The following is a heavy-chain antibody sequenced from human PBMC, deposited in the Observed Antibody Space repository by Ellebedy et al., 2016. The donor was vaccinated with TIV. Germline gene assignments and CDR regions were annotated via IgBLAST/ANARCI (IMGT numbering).Heavy chain of an antibody. CDR1: EFSFSDFA. V-gene: IGHV3-7*01. Sequence: GESLKISXVASEFSFSDFAMSWARQAPGKGLEWVASINLDGSQGYYMDSVKGRFTISSDNAKNSLFLQMNSLRAEDTAVYYCGRSAYSSSSGYWGQGTLVTVSS. J-gene: IGHJ4*02. CDR3: GRSAYSSSSGY. CDR2: INLDGSQG. D-gene: IGHD6-6*01.